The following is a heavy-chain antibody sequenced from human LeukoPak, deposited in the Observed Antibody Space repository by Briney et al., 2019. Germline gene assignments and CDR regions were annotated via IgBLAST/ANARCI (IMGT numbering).Heavy chain of an antibody. D-gene: IGHD3/OR15-3a*01. J-gene: IGHJ4*02. CDR3: AKGAFWTAYSEYFDP. CDR2: IRNYGSKQ. Sequence: GGSLRLSCAASGFTFSTYGMYWVRQAPGKGLEWAALIRNYGSKQYYAESVKGRVTISRDNSKNTLYLQMNSLRVADTAVYYCAKGAFWTAYSEYFDPWGQGILVTVSS. CDR1: GFTFSTYG. V-gene: IGHV3-30*02.